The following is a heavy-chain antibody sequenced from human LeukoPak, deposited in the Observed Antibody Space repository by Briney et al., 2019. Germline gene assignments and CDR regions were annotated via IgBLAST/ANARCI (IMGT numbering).Heavy chain of an antibody. D-gene: IGHD1-26*01. CDR3: AKYPGESYPPYFDH. V-gene: IGHV3-21*01. CDR2: ISSSSSYI. Sequence: GGSLRLFCAASGFTFSSYSMNWVRQARGKGLEWASYISSSSSYIYYADSVKGRFTISRDNAKNSLYLQMNSERAEHAAVYYCAKYPGESYPPYFDHWGQGTLVTVSS. J-gene: IGHJ4*02. CDR1: GFTFSSYS.